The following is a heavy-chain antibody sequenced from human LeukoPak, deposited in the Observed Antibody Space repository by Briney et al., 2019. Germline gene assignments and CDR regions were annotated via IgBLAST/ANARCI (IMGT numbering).Heavy chain of an antibody. Sequence: PGGSLRLTCAASGFSVSSTCMSWVRQAPGKGLEWVSLIYTSGSTFYADSVIGRFTISRDNSNNTMFLQMNSLRAEDSAVYYCKRDRAGTQSWVEFDLWGQGTLVTVSS. CDR3: KRDRAGTQSWVEFDL. CDR1: GFSVSSTC. D-gene: IGHD3-10*01. CDR2: IYTSGST. V-gene: IGHV3-66*03. J-gene: IGHJ5*02.